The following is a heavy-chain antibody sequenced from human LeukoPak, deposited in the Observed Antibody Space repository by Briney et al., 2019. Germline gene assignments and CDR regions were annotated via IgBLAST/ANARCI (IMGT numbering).Heavy chain of an antibody. CDR2: VKGDGRTT. CDR3: ATGHSYGYDY. D-gene: IGHD5-18*01. J-gene: IGHJ4*02. V-gene: IGHV3-74*01. Sequence: GGSLRLSCAASGLTFSDSWMHWVRQPPGKGLVWVALVKGDGRTTIYADSVKGRFTISRDNAKNTLYLQMNSLRADDSGVYYCATGHSYGYDYWGQGVLVTVSS. CDR1: GLTFSDSW.